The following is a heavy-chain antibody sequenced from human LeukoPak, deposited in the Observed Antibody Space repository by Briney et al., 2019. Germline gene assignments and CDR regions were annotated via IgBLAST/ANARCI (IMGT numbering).Heavy chain of an antibody. V-gene: IGHV4-59*08. Sequence: SETLSLTCTVSGGSISSYYWSWIRQPPGKGLEWIGYIYYSGSTNYNPSLKSRVTISVDTSKNQFSLKLSSVTAADTAVYYCARHAIVVAMDAFDIWGQGTMVTVSS. CDR2: IYYSGST. D-gene: IGHD3-22*01. CDR1: GGSISSYY. J-gene: IGHJ3*02. CDR3: ARHAIVVAMDAFDI.